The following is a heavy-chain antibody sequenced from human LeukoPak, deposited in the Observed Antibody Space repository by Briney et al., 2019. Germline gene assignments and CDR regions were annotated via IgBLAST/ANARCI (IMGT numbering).Heavy chain of an antibody. CDR2: ILYDGSNK. CDR1: GFTFSSYA. J-gene: IGHJ4*02. CDR3: ARALNYYDSSGYVYYFDY. Sequence: GECLRLSCAASGFTFSSYAMHWVRQAPGKGLEWVAVILYDGSNKYYADSVKGRFTISRDNSKNTLYLQMNSLRAEDTAVYYCARALNYYDSSGYVYYFDYWGQGTLVTVS. D-gene: IGHD3-22*01. V-gene: IGHV3-30-3*01.